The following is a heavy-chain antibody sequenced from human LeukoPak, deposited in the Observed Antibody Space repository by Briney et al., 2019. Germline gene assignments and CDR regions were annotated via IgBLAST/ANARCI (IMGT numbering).Heavy chain of an antibody. CDR3: ARTITYYYDSSEYLDY. CDR2: IKQDGSEK. D-gene: IGHD3-22*01. J-gene: IGHJ4*02. V-gene: IGHV3-7*01. Sequence: GGSLRLSCTASEFTFGDFAISWVRQAPGKGLEWVANIKQDGSEKYYVDSVKGRFTISRDNAKNSLYLQMNSLRAEDTAVYYCARTITYYYDSSEYLDYWGQGTLVTVSS. CDR1: EFTFGDFA.